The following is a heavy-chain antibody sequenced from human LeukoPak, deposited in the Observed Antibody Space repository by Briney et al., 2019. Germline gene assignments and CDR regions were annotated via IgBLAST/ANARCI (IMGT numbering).Heavy chain of an antibody. V-gene: IGHV4-34*01. J-gene: IGHJ4*02. CDR2: INHSGST. CDR1: GGSFSGYY. D-gene: IGHD3-3*01. CDR3: ARSPRYDFWSGYSSYYLDY. Sequence: PSETLSLTCAVYGGSFSGYYWSWIRQPPGKGLEWIGEINHSGSTNYNPSLKSRVTISVDTSKNQFSLKLSSVTAADTAVYYCARSPRYDFWSGYSSYYLDYWGQGTLVTVSS.